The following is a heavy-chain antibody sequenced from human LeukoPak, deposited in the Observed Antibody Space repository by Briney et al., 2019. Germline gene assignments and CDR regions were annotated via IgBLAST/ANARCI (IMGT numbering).Heavy chain of an antibody. J-gene: IGHJ2*01. CDR1: GFSFNDYG. CDR2: IWFDGSIK. Sequence: GGSLGLSCVASGFSFNDYGVQWVRQAPGKGLEWVAVIWFDGSIKKYVDSVRGRFTIYRDNSKNTVYLQMNSLRVEDTAVYYCVKGLNWYFDLWGRGTLVTVSS. V-gene: IGHV3-33*06. CDR3: VKGLNWYFDL. D-gene: IGHD5/OR15-5a*01.